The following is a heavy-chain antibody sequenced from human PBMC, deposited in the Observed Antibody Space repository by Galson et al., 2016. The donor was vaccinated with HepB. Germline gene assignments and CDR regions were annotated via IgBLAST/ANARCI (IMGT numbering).Heavy chain of an antibody. CDR1: GFTFSSYS. Sequence: SLRLSCAASGFTFSSYSMSWVRQAPGKGLEWVSSISSGSSYIYYADSVKGRFTISRDNAKNSLYLQMNSLRAEDTAVYYCAGGILTGYPYYFDYWGQGTLVTVSS. V-gene: IGHV3-21*01. CDR3: AGGILTGYPYYFDY. J-gene: IGHJ4*02. CDR2: ISSGSSYI. D-gene: IGHD3-9*01.